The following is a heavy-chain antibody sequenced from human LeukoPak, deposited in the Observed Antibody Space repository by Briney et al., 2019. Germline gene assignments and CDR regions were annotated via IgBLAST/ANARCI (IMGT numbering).Heavy chain of an antibody. CDR2: ISAYNGNT. V-gene: IGHV1-18*01. J-gene: IGHJ4*02. D-gene: IGHD7-27*01. CDR3: ARDTGSIAGDDY. Sequence: MGWISAYNGNTKFIQKFQGRVTMTTDTSTSTAYMELRSLRSDDTAVYYCARDTGSIAGDDYWGQGTLVTVSS.